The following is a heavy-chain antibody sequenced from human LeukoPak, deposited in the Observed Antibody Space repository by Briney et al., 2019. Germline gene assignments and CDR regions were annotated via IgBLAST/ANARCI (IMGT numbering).Heavy chain of an antibody. CDR2: IYYSGST. Sequence: SETLSLTCTVSGGSISSYYWSWIRQPPGKGLEWIGYIYYSGSTNYNPSLKSRVTISVDTSKNQFSLKLSSVTAADTAVYYCARSWAIAVAMFDYWGQGTLVTVSS. J-gene: IGHJ4*02. CDR1: GGSISSYY. D-gene: IGHD6-19*01. CDR3: ARSWAIAVAMFDY. V-gene: IGHV4-59*12.